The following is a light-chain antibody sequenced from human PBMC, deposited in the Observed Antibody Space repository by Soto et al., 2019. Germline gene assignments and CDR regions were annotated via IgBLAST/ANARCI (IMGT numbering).Light chain of an antibody. J-gene: IGLJ2*01. CDR3: SSYTSSNLVL. Sequence: QSALTQPASVSGSPGQSITISCTGTSSDIGSYNYVSWYQQLPGKAPKLMIYEVNNRPSGVSNRFSGSKSGNTASLTVSGLQAEDEADYYCSSYTSSNLVLFGGGTKLTVL. V-gene: IGLV2-14*01. CDR1: SSDIGSYNY. CDR2: EVN.